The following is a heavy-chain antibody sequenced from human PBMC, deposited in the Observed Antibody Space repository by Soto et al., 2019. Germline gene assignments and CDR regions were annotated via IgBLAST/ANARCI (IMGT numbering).Heavy chain of an antibody. D-gene: IGHD2-15*01. J-gene: IGHJ4*02. CDR1: GGSFSGYY. CDR2: INHSGST. V-gene: IGHV4-34*01. Sequence: PSETLSLTCAVYGGSFSGYYWSWIRQPPGKGLEWIGEINHSGSTNYNPSLKSRVTISVDTSKNQFSLKLSSVTAADTAVYYCGRVSRYCRGGSCYQKKIYWGQGTLVTVSS. CDR3: GRVSRYCRGGSCYQKKIY.